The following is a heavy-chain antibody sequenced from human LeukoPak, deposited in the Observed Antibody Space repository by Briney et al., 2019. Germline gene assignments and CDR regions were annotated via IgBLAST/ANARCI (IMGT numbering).Heavy chain of an antibody. CDR2: ISYDGSNK. V-gene: IGHV3-30*18. CDR3: AKTNYYDTTDDKPYTTHFDY. CDR1: GFTFSSYG. Sequence: PGGSLRLSCAASGFTFSSYGMHWVRQAPGKGLEWVAVISYDGSNKYYADSVKGRFTISRDNSKNTLYLQMNSLRAEDTAMYYCAKTNYYDTTDDKPYTTHFDYWGQGALVTVSS. D-gene: IGHD3-22*01. J-gene: IGHJ4*02.